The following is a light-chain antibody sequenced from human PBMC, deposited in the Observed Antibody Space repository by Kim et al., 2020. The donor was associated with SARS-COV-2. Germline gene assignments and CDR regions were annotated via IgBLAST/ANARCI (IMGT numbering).Light chain of an antibody. CDR1: QSVSSD. V-gene: IGKV3-15*01. CDR3: QQYNKWPPWT. J-gene: IGKJ1*01. Sequence: EIVMTQSPATLSVSPGERATLSCRASQSVSSDLAWYQQKPGQAPRLLIYGASTRATGIPARFSGTGSGTEFTLTISSLQSEDLAVYYCQQYNKWPPWTFGQGTKLEI. CDR2: GAS.